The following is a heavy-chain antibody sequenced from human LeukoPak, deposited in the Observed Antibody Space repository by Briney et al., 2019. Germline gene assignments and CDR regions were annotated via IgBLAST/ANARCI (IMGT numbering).Heavy chain of an antibody. V-gene: IGHV1-69*13. CDR2: IIPIFGTA. CDR1: GGTFSSHA. CDR3: ASGGDIVVVPAAPYGMDV. Sequence: SVKVSCKASGGTFSSHAISWVRQAPGQGLEWMGGIIPIFGTANYAQKFQGRVTITADESTSTAYMELSRLRSDDTAVYYCASGGDIVVVPAAPYGMDVWGQGTTVTVSS. J-gene: IGHJ6*02. D-gene: IGHD2-2*01.